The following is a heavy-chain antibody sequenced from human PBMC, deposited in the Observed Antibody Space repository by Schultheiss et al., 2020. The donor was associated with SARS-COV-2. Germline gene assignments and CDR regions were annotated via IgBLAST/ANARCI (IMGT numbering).Heavy chain of an antibody. CDR1: GGSISSYY. D-gene: IGHD6-13*01. CDR2: IYTSGST. Sequence: SQTLSLTCTVSGGSISSYYWSWIRQPPGKGLEWIGRIYTSGSTNYNPSLKSRVTISVDTSKNQFSLKLSSVTAADTAVYYCARGQTAGAKFDYWGQGTLVTVSS. CDR3: ARGQTAGAKFDY. V-gene: IGHV4-4*07. J-gene: IGHJ4*02.